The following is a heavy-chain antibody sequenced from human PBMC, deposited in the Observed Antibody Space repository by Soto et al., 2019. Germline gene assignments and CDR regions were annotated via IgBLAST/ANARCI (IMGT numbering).Heavy chain of an antibody. Sequence: VQLVQSGAEVKKPGSSVKVSCKASGGTFSSYAISWVRQAPGQGLEWMGGIIPIFGTANYAQKFQGRVTITADESTSTAYMELSSLRSEDTAVYYCARRRGYSGYDTDYYYYGMDVWGQGTTVTVSS. D-gene: IGHD5-12*01. CDR1: GGTFSSYA. V-gene: IGHV1-69*01. CDR3: ARRRGYSGYDTDYYYYGMDV. J-gene: IGHJ6*02. CDR2: IIPIFGTA.